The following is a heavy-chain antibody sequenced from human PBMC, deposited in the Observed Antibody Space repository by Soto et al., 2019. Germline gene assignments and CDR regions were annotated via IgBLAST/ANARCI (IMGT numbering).Heavy chain of an antibody. D-gene: IGHD2-21*01. CDR2: MDQDGSET. J-gene: IGHJ4*02. Sequence: EVQLVESGGGLVQPGGSLRLSCAASGFTFSTYWMTWLRQPPGKGLEWVANMDQDGSETYYVYSVRGRFTVSRDNAKNSLYLQMNSLRVEDTAGYYCVCGGNFFIYWGQGTLVTVSP. CDR1: GFTFSTYW. V-gene: IGHV3-7*01. CDR3: VCGGNFFIY.